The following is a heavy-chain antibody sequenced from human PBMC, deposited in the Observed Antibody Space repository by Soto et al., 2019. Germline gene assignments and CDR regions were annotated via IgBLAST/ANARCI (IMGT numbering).Heavy chain of an antibody. CDR3: ARARRGAPYYYTMYL. Sequence: PGGSLRLSCIASGFTFSSYAMTWVRQAPGKGLEWVSDISGSGGITYYADSVKGRFTISRDNSKNTLNLQMNSLRADDTAVYYCARARRGAPYYYTMYLWGQGTTVTVS. J-gene: IGHJ6*02. CDR2: ISGSGGIT. V-gene: IGHV3-23*01. D-gene: IGHD3-10*01. CDR1: GFTFSSYA.